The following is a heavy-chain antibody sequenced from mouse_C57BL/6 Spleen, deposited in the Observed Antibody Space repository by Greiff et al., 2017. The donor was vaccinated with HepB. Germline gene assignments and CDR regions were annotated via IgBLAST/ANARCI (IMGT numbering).Heavy chain of an antibody. D-gene: IGHD3-2*02. Sequence: VQLQQPGAELVKPGASVKMSCKASGYTFTSYWITWVKQRPGQGLEWIGDIYPGSGSTNYNEKFKSKATLTVDTSSSTAYMQLSSLTAEDSAVYYCARWGQLRPLFAYWGQGTLVTVSA. CDR2: IYPGSGST. V-gene: IGHV1-55*01. J-gene: IGHJ3*01. CDR1: GYTFTSYW. CDR3: ARWGQLRPLFAY.